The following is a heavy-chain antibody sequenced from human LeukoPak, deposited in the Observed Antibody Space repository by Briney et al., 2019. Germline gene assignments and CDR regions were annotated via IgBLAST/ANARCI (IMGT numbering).Heavy chain of an antibody. Sequence: ASVKVSCKASGYTFTSYDINWVRQATGQGLEWMGWMNPNSGNTGYAQKFQGRVTMTRNTSISTAYMELSNLRSEDTAVYYCARGRLGGSYLGTSFDYWGQGTLVTVSS. V-gene: IGHV1-8*01. J-gene: IGHJ4*02. CDR2: MNPNSGNT. CDR1: GYTFTSYD. D-gene: IGHD2-15*01. CDR3: ARGRLGGSYLGTSFDY.